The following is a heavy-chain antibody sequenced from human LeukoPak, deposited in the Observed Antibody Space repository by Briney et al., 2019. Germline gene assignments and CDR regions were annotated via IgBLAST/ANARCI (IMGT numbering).Heavy chain of an antibody. D-gene: IGHD6-13*01. CDR2: INSDGSST. Sequence: XGSLRLSCAASGFTFSSYWMHWVRQAXGKGLVWVSRINSDGSSTIYADSVKGRFTISRDNAKNTLYLQMNSLRAEDMAVYYCARTPYSSSWTLGYWGQGTLVTVS. CDR1: GFTFSSYW. CDR3: ARTPYSSSWTLGY. J-gene: IGHJ4*02. V-gene: IGHV3-74*01.